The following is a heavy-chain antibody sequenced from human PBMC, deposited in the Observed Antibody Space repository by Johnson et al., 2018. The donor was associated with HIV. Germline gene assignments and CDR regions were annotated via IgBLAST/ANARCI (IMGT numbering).Heavy chain of an antibody. CDR2: ISRNGSTV. CDR3: ATRDPTHRPGVFDI. Sequence: QVQLVESGGGLVKPGGSLRLSCAASGFSFSDYYMSWIRQAPGKGPEWVSYISRNGSTVYYADSVQGRFTISRDNAKNSVYLQMNSLRAEDTAVYYCATRDPTHRPGVFDIWGQGTMVTVSS. CDR1: GFSFSDYY. J-gene: IGHJ3*02. V-gene: IGHV3-11*04. D-gene: IGHD1-14*01.